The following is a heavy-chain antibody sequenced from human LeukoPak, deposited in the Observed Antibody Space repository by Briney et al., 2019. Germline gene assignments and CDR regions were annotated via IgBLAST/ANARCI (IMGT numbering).Heavy chain of an antibody. Sequence: ASVKVSCKASGYTFTSYDINWVRQAPGQGLEWMGWISAYNGNTNYAQKLQGRVTMTTDTSTSTAYVELRSLRSDDTAVYYCARDRGSYSNYYYYGMDVWGQGTTVTVSS. V-gene: IGHV1-18*01. CDR3: ARDRGSYSNYYYYGMDV. CDR2: ISAYNGNT. CDR1: GYTFTSYD. J-gene: IGHJ6*02. D-gene: IGHD1-26*01.